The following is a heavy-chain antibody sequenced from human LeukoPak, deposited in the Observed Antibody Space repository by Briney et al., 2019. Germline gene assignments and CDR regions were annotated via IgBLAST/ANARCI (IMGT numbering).Heavy chain of an antibody. CDR3: ARDNGRKDDY. D-gene: IGHD2-8*01. Sequence: GGSLRLSCAASGFTFSSYWMSWVRHAPGKGLEWVANMQQDGSEKYYVDSVKGRFTISRDNAKNSLYLQMNSLRAEDTAVYYCARDNGRKDDYWGQGTLVTVSS. J-gene: IGHJ4*02. CDR1: GFTFSSYW. V-gene: IGHV3-7*01. CDR2: MQQDGSEK.